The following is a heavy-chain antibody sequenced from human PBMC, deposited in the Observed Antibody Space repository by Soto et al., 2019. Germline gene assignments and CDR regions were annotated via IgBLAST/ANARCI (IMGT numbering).Heavy chain of an antibody. V-gene: IGHV4-59*01. J-gene: IGHJ6*02. CDR2: IYYSGST. D-gene: IGHD1-26*01. Sequence: SETLSLTCTVSGGSISSYYWSWIRQPPGKGLEWIGYIYYSGSTNYNPSLKSRVTISVDTSKNQFSLKLSSVTAADTAVYYCARVGGGSYYYYYYAMDVWGQGTTVTVSS. CDR1: GGSISSYY. CDR3: ARVGGGSYYYYYYAMDV.